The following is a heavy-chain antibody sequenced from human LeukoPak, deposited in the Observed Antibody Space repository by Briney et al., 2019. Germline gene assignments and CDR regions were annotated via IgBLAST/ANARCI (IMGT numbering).Heavy chain of an antibody. CDR1: GYTFTGYY. J-gene: IGHJ4*02. CDR3: AKLWPLGVMVISPIY. D-gene: IGHD3-16*01. CDR2: INPNSGAT. Sequence: ASVKVSCKASGYTFTGYYIHWVQQAPGQGLEWMGWINPNSGATHFAQKFQGRVTMTRDTSINTAYMELTSLTSDDTAVYYCAKLWPLGVMVISPIYWGQGTLVTVSS. V-gene: IGHV1-2*02.